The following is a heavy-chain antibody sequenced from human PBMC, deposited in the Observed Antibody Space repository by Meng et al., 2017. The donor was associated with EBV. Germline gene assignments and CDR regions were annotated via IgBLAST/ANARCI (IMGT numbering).Heavy chain of an antibody. D-gene: IGHD3-10*01. CDR3: ACESGRGYTPDY. J-gene: IGHJ4*02. Sequence: QGTLMQYAAEVNKSGSSVKATCKTSGGPFSYYAIRWVRTAPGQGLAGLGGFLPRLGEPNYAQKFHGRAKITADESTSTHYMDLSSLRSEDTAIYSCACESGRGYTPDYWGQGTLVTVSS. CDR2: FLPRLGEP. CDR1: GGPFSYYA. V-gene: IGHV1-69*01.